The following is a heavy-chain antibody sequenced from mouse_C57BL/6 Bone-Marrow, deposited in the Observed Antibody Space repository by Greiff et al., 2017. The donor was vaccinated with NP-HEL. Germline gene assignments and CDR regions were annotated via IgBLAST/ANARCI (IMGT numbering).Heavy chain of an antibody. CDR1: EYEFPSHD. Sequence: EVKVVESGGGLVQPGESLTLSCESNEYEFPSHDMSWVRKTPEKRLELVAAITSDGGSTYYPDTMARRFIISRDNTKQTLYLQMSSLRSEDTALYYCARQNYSNSSYWYFDVWGTGTTVTVSS. D-gene: IGHD2-5*01. CDR3: ARQNYSNSSYWYFDV. J-gene: IGHJ1*03. V-gene: IGHV5-2*01. CDR2: ITSDGGST.